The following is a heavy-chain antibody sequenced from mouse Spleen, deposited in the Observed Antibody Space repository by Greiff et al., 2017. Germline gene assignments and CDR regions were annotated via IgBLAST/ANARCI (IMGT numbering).Heavy chain of an antibody. Sequence: VKVVESGPGLVAPSQSLSITCTVSGFSLTSYGVHWVRQPPGKGLEWLVVIWSDGSTTYNSALKSRLSISKDNSKSQVFLKMNSLQTDDTAMYYCARNSGDYDWYFDVWGAGTTVTVSS. CDR3: ARNSGDYDWYFDV. CDR2: IWSDGST. D-gene: IGHD1-1*02. V-gene: IGHV2-6*02. J-gene: IGHJ1*01. CDR1: GFSLTSYG.